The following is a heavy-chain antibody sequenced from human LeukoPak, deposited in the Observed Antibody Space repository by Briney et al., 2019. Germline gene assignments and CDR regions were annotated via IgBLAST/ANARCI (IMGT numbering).Heavy chain of an antibody. CDR3: AGGRGSNYRSLGD. V-gene: IGHV3-7*04. Sequence: PGGSLRLSCAASGFTFSSNWMTWVRQAPGKGLEWVANINQDGSEKYYVDSVKGRFSISRDNSKNTLYLQMNSLRAEDPAVYYFAGGRGSNYRSLGDWGPGALGTVSP. CDR2: INQDGSEK. D-gene: IGHD5-18*01. CDR1: GFTFSSNW. J-gene: IGHJ1*01.